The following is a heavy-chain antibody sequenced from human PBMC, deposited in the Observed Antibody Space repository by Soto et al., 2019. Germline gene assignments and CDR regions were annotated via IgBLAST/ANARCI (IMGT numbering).Heavy chain of an antibody. Sequence: ASVKVSCKASGGTFNTYTFSWVRQAPGQGLEWMGSILPIMGSVNYAHDFRGRLSITADPSTTTAYMELTSLTSHDTAMYYCARIPRYSYAASDPLDNWGQGTLVTVPS. CDR1: GGTFNTYT. V-gene: IGHV1-69*08. CDR2: ILPIMGSV. D-gene: IGHD2-15*01. J-gene: IGHJ4*02. CDR3: ARIPRYSYAASDPLDN.